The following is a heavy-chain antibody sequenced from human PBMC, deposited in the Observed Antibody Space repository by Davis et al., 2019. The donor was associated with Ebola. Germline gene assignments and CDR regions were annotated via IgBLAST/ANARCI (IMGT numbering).Heavy chain of an antibody. D-gene: IGHD6-13*01. CDR3: ARRIAAAMYYFDY. V-gene: IGHV5-51*01. CDR1: GYSFTSYW. J-gene: IGHJ4*02. CDR2: IYPGDSDT. Sequence: KVSCKGSGYSFTSYWIGWVRQMPGKGLEWMGIIYPGDSDTRYSPSFQGQVTISAGKSISTAYLQWSSLKASDTAMYYCARRIAAAMYYFDYWGQGTLVTVSS.